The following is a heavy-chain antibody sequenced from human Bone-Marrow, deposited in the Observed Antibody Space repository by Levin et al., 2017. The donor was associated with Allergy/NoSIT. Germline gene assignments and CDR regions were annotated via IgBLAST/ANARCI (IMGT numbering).Heavy chain of an antibody. D-gene: IGHD3-22*01. CDR2: ISYDGSNK. CDR3: AHPTYYYDSTYGMDV. J-gene: IGHJ6*02. Sequence: GESLKISCAASGFTFSSYAMHWVRQAPGKGLEWVAVISYDGSNKYYADSVKGRFTISRDNSKNTLYLQMNSLRAEDTAVYYCAHPTYYYDSTYGMDVWGQGTTVTVSS. V-gene: IGHV3-30-3*01. CDR1: GFTFSSYA.